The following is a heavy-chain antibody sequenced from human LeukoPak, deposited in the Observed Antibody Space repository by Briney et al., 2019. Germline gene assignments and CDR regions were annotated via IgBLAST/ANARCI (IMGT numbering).Heavy chain of an antibody. CDR3: ASGLHYGGNSVYDAFDI. Sequence: SVKVSCKASGGTFSSYAIRWVRQAPGQGLEWMGRIIPIFGTANYAQKFQGRVTITRNTSISTAYMELSSLRSEDTAVYYCASGLHYGGNSVYDAFDIWGQGTMVTVSS. D-gene: IGHD4-23*01. CDR2: IIPIFGTA. CDR1: GGTFSSYA. V-gene: IGHV1-69*05. J-gene: IGHJ3*02.